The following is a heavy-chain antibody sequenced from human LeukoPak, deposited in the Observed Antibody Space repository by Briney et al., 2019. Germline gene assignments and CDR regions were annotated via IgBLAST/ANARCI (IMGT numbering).Heavy chain of an antibody. D-gene: IGHD3-10*01. CDR3: ATSRVYGNY. CDR1: GGSISSSSYY. CDR2: IYYSGRP. Sequence: SETLSLTCTVSGGSISSSSYYWGWIRQPPGKGLEWIGRIYYSGRPYSNPPLKSRVTISVDTSKNQCSLKLSSVTAADTAVYYCATSRVYGNYWGQGTLVTVSS. J-gene: IGHJ4*02. V-gene: IGHV4-39*01.